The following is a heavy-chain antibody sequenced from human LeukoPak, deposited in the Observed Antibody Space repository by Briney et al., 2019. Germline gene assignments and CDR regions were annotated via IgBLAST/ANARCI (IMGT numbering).Heavy chain of an antibody. CDR1: GDSISSSSYY. V-gene: IGHV4-39*01. CDR2: FYYGGST. J-gene: IGHJ5*02. Sequence: SETLSLTCTVSGDSISSSSYYWGWIRQPPGKGLEWIGTFYYGGSTYHNPSLKGLVTISVDTSKNQFSLRLSSVTAADTALYYCASGGEQLWPYEPFSSWGQGTLVTVSS. CDR3: ASGGEQLWPYEPFSS. D-gene: IGHD1/OR15-1a*01.